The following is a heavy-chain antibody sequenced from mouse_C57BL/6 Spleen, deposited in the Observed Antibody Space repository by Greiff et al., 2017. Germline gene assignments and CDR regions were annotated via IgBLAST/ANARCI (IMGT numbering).Heavy chain of an antibody. Sequence: EVKLLESGGGLVQSGRSLRLSCATSGFTFSDFYMEWVRQAPGKGLEWIAASRNKANDYTTEYSASVKGRFIVSRDTSQSILYLQMKALRAEDAAIYYCARDDCYGGSPFAYWGQGTLVTVSA. J-gene: IGHJ3*01. CDR1: GFTFSDFY. CDR2: SRNKANDYTT. V-gene: IGHV7-1*01. D-gene: IGHD1-1*01. CDR3: ARDDCYGGSPFAY.